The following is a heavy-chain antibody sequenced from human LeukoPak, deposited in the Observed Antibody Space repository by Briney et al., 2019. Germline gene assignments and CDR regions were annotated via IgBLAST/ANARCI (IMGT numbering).Heavy chain of an antibody. V-gene: IGHV4-39*01. D-gene: IGHD5-18*01. CDR1: GGSISSSSYY. Sequence: SETLSLTCTVSGGSISSSSYYWGWIRQPPGKGLEWIGSIYYSGSTYYNPSLKSRVTISVDTSKNQFSLKLSSVTAADTAVYYCARHRRGYSYVSYWGQGTLVTVSS. CDR3: ARHRRGYSYVSY. CDR2: IYYSGST. J-gene: IGHJ4*02.